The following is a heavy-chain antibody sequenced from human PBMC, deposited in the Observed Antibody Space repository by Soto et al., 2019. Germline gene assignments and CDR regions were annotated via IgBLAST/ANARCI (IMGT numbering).Heavy chain of an antibody. CDR1: GGSISGSSYY. D-gene: IGHD3-22*01. V-gene: IGHV4-39*01. CDR2: IYYSGST. Sequence: SETLSLTCTVSGGSISGSSYYWGWIRQPPGKGLEWIGTIYYSGSTYYNPSLKSRVTISVDTSKNQFSLKLSSVTAADTAVYYCARQKYYYDSSGYYGRYYFDYWGQGTLVTVSS. CDR3: ARQKYYYDSSGYYGRYYFDY. J-gene: IGHJ4*02.